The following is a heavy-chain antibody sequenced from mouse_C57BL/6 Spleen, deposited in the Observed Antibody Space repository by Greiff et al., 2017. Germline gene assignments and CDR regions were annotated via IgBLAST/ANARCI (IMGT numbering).Heavy chain of an antibody. V-gene: IGHV1-53*01. CDR1: GYTFTSYW. CDR3: ARSDYGTLYWYFDV. D-gene: IGHD1-1*01. J-gene: IGHJ1*03. CDR2: INPSNGGT. Sequence: QVQLQPPGTELVKPGASVKLSCKASGYTFTSYWMHWVKQRPGQGLEWIGNINPSNGGTNYNEKFKSKATLTVDKSSSTAYMQLSSLTSEDSAVYYCARSDYGTLYWYFDVWGTGTTVTVSS.